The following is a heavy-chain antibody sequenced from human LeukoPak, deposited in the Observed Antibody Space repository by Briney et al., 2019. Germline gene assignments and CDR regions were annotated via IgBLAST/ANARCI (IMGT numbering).Heavy chain of an antibody. CDR2: INHSGST. Sequence: SETLSLTCAVYGGSFSGYYWSWIRQPPGKGLEWIGEINHSGSTNYNPSLKSRVTISVDTSKNQFSLKLSSVTAADTAVYYCARDYVRSSGADYWGQGTLVTVSS. J-gene: IGHJ4*02. CDR3: ARDYVRSSGADY. V-gene: IGHV4-34*01. CDR1: GGSFSGYY. D-gene: IGHD6-19*01.